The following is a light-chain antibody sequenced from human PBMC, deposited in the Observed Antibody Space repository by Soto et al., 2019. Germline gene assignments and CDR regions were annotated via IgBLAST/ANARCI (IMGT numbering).Light chain of an antibody. J-gene: IGKJ5*01. V-gene: IGKV3-15*01. Sequence: EVVLTQSPATLSVSPGEGATLSCKASQSVDSRLAWYQQKPGQAPRLLIEGASSRGTDIPARFSGSGSGTEFTLTITSLQSEDFAVYYCQQRSNWPLTFGQGTRLEIK. CDR1: QSVDSR. CDR3: QQRSNWPLT. CDR2: GAS.